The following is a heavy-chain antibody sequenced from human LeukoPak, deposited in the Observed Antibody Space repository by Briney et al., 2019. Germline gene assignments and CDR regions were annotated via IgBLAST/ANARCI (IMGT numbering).Heavy chain of an antibody. D-gene: IGHD6-19*01. J-gene: IGHJ4*02. Sequence: GRSLRLSCAASGFTFSSYGMHWVRQVPGKGLERVAIIWYDGSNKYYGDSVKGRFTISRDQSKNTLYLQMNSLRAEDTAVYYCARDHLSGVAGILTADWGQGTLVTVSS. CDR2: IWYDGSNK. CDR1: GFTFSSYG. CDR3: ARDHLSGVAGILTAD. V-gene: IGHV3-33*01.